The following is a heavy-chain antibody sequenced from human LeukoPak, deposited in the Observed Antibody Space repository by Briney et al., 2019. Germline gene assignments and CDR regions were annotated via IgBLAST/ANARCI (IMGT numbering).Heavy chain of an antibody. Sequence: ASVKVSCKASGGTFSSYAISWVRQAPGQGLEWMGGIIPIFGTANYAQKFQGRVTITADESTSTAYMELSSLRSEDTAVYYCARGRVRMARYWYFDLWGRGTLVTVSS. CDR1: GGTFSSYA. CDR2: IIPIFGTA. J-gene: IGHJ2*01. D-gene: IGHD5-24*01. V-gene: IGHV1-69*13. CDR3: ARGRVRMARYWYFDL.